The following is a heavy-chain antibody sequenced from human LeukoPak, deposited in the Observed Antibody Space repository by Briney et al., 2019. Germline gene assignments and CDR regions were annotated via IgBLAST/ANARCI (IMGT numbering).Heavy chain of an antibody. CDR3: ARDPVTRSSLHYYYYDGMDV. CDR2: ISANNGDT. J-gene: IGHJ6*02. Sequence: ASVKVSCTASGYTFTSYGISWVRQAPGQGLEWMGWISANNGDTNYAQKLQGRVTMTTDTSTSTAYMELSRLRSDDTAVYYCARDPVTRSSLHYYYYDGMDVWGQGTTVTVSS. V-gene: IGHV1-18*04. CDR1: GYTFTSYG. D-gene: IGHD6-13*01.